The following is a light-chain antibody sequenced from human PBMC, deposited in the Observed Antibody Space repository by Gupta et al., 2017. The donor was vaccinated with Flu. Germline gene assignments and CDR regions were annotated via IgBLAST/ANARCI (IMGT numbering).Light chain of an antibody. J-gene: IGKJ2*01. Sequence: IQMTQSTSSLSASIGDRVTIPCRASQSITNYLNWYQQKPGKAPNLLSYAAHSLQSGVPSRFSGSGSGTDFTLTISSLQPEDFATYYCQQSYSTPYTFGQETKLEIK. V-gene: IGKV1-39*01. CDR2: AAH. CDR1: QSITNY. CDR3: QQSYSTPYT.